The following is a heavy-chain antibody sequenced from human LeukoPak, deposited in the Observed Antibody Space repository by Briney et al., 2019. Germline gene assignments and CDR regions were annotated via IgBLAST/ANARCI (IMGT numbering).Heavy chain of an antibody. CDR1: GFTFSSYA. D-gene: IGHD3-9*01. CDR2: ISYDGSNK. V-gene: IGHV3-30-3*02. CDR3: AKNPYYDILTGYFDY. Sequence: SGGSLRLSCAASGFTFSSYAMHWVRQAPGKGLEWVAVISYDGSNKYCADSVKGRFTISRDNSKNTLYLQMNSLRAEDTAVYYCAKNPYYDILTGYFDYWGQGTLVTVSS. J-gene: IGHJ4*02.